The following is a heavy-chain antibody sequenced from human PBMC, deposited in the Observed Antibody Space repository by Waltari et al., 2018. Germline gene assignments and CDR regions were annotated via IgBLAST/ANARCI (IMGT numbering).Heavy chain of an antibody. J-gene: IGHJ4*02. D-gene: IGHD3-10*01. CDR2: IHHRGST. V-gene: IGHV4-34*01. Sequence: QVQLQQWGAGLLKPSETLSLTCAVYGGSFSGYYWSWIRQPPGKGLEWIGEIHHRGSTNYNPSLKSRVTISVDTSKNQFSLKLSSVTAADTAVYYCARGQRLLWFRELQSPYFGYWGQGTLVTVSS. CDR1: GGSFSGYY. CDR3: ARGQRLLWFRELQSPYFGY.